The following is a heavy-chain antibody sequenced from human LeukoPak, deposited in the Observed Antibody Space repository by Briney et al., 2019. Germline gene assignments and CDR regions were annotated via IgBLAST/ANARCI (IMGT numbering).Heavy chain of an antibody. CDR1: GFTVITND. CDR3: ARGVEPMAANTLAY. D-gene: IGHD3-16*01. Sequence: GGSLRLSCAASGFTVITNDMTWVRQAPGKGLEWVSVLYSDGNTEYADSVQGRFTISRDNSKNTLYLEMNSLSPDDTAVYYCARGVEPMAANTLAYWGQGTLVTVSS. J-gene: IGHJ4*02. CDR2: LYSDGNT. V-gene: IGHV3-53*01.